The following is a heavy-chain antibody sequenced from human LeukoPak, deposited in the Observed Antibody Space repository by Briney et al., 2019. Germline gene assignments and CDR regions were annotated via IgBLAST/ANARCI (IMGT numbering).Heavy chain of an antibody. CDR3: ARRVAVTECLDY. J-gene: IGHJ4*02. D-gene: IGHD2-21*01. CDR1: GGSISSSSYY. V-gene: IGHV4-39*01. CDR2: IYYTGST. Sequence: SETLSLTCTVSGGSISSSSYYWGWIRQPPGKGLEWIGSIYYTGSTYYNPSLKSRVSISVDTSKNRFSLKLSSVTAADTAVYYCARRVAVTECLDYWGQGTLVTVSS.